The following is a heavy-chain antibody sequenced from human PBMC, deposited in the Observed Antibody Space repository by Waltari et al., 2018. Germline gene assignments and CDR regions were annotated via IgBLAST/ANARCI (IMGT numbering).Heavy chain of an antibody. V-gene: IGHV4-34*01. D-gene: IGHD5-12*01. Sequence: QVQLQQWGAGLLKPSETLSLTCAVYGGSFSGYYWSWIRQPPGKGLEWIGEINHSGSTNYNPSLKRRVTISVDTSKNQFSLKLSSVTAADTAVYYCARGNSGYDYFDYWGQGTLVTVSS. CDR3: ARGNSGYDYFDY. J-gene: IGHJ4*02. CDR1: GGSFSGYY. CDR2: INHSGST.